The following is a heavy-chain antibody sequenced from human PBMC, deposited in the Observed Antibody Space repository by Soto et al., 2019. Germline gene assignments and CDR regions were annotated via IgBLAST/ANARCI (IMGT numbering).Heavy chain of an antibody. Sequence: GGSLRLSCAASGFTFTRYSMNWVRQAPGKGLEWVSSISSTTHYIYYADSMRGRFTISRDNAKNAVYLEMNSLRAEDTAVYYCARESEDLTSNFDYWGQGTLVTVSS. J-gene: IGHJ4*02. CDR3: ARESEDLTSNFDY. CDR1: GFTFTRYS. V-gene: IGHV3-21*06. CDR2: ISSTTHYI.